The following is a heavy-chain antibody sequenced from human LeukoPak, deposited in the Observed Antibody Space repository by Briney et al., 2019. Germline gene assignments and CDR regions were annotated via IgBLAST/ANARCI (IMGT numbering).Heavy chain of an antibody. J-gene: IGHJ4*02. D-gene: IGHD3-16*01. CDR1: GYTFTAFY. CDR2: INPNSGDT. Sequence: ASVKVSCKASGYTFTAFYIHWVRQAPGQGLEWMGWINPNSGDTKYAQTFQGGVTLTRDTSINTAYMELRSLRSDDTAVYYCARVLGGIDYWGQGTLVTVSS. V-gene: IGHV1-2*02. CDR3: ARVLGGIDY.